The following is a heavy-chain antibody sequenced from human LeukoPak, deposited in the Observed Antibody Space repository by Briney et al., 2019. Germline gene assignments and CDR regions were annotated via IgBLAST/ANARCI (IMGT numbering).Heavy chain of an antibody. CDR2: ISGGGGST. Sequence: GGSLRLSCAASGFTLSGYAVSWVRQAPGKGLEWVSLISGGGGSTYYADSVKGRFPISRDNSKNTLYLQMNSLRAEDTAVYYCAKCQHFGSYGDADYWGQGTLVTVSS. D-gene: IGHD4-17*01. CDR3: AKCQHFGSYGDADY. J-gene: IGHJ4*02. V-gene: IGHV3-23*01. CDR1: GFTLSGYA.